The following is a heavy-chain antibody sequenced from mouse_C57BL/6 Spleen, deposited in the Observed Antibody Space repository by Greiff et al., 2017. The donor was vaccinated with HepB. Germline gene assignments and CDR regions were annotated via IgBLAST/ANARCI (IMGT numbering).Heavy chain of an antibody. CDR1: GYTFTSYG. Sequence: QVTLKESGAELARPGASVKLSCKASGYTFTSYGISWVKQRTGQGLEWIGEIYPRSGNTYYNEKFKGKATLTADKSSSTVYMELRSLTSEDSAVYFCARSGTTVDYYAMDYWGQGTSVTVSS. CDR2: IYPRSGNT. D-gene: IGHD1-1*01. CDR3: ARSGTTVDYYAMDY. J-gene: IGHJ4*01. V-gene: IGHV1-81*01.